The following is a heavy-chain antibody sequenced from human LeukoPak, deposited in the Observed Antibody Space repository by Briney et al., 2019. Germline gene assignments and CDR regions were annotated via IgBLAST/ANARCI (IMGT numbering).Heavy chain of an antibody. D-gene: IGHD1-26*01. V-gene: IGHV3-48*04. Sequence: GESLRLSCAASGFTFSSYSMNWVRQAPGKGLEWVSYISSSSSTIYYADSVKGRFTISRDNAKNSLYLHMNSLRAEDTAVYYCARSIAGASYYYYYTDVWGKGTTVTVSS. CDR2: ISSSSSTI. CDR1: GFTFSSYS. J-gene: IGHJ6*03. CDR3: ARSIAGASYYYYYTDV.